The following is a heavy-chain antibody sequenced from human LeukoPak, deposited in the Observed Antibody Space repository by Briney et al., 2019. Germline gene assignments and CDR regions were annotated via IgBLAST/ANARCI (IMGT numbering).Heavy chain of an antibody. Sequence: GGSLRLSCAASGFTFNSYAVSWVRQAPGKGLEWVSSISGSGGSTYSADSVKGRFTISRDNSKNTLYLQMNSLRAEDTALYYCAKDRSCTNDICHGDFDYWGQGTLVTVSS. CDR3: AKDRSCTNDICHGDFDY. V-gene: IGHV3-23*01. CDR2: ISGSGGST. D-gene: IGHD2-8*01. CDR1: GFTFNSYA. J-gene: IGHJ4*02.